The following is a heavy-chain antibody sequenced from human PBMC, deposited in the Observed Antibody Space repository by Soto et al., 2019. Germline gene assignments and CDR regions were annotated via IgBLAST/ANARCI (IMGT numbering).Heavy chain of an antibody. D-gene: IGHD2-21*02. CDR2: INAGNGNT. CDR1: GYTFTSYA. J-gene: IGHJ4*02. V-gene: IGHV1-3*01. CDR3: TRCIVVVTALDD. Sequence: PSVKVSCKASGYTFTSYAMHWVRQAPGQRLEWMGWINAGNGNTKYSQKFQGRVTITRDTSASTAYMELSSLRSEDTAVYYCTRCIVVVTALDDCGQGTLVTVSS.